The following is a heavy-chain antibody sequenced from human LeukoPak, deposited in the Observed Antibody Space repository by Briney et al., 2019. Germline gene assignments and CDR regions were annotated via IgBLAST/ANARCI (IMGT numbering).Heavy chain of an antibody. V-gene: IGHV1-8*01. J-gene: IGHJ6*02. D-gene: IGHD3-9*01. CDR2: MNPNGGNT. CDR1: GYTFTSYD. CDR3: ARDRADYDILTGYIYYGMDV. Sequence: ASVKVSCKASGYTFTSYDINWVRQATGQGLEWMGWMNPNGGNTGYAQKFQGRVTMTRNTSISTAYMELSSLRSEDTAVYYCARDRADYDILTGYIYYGMDVWGQGTTVTVSS.